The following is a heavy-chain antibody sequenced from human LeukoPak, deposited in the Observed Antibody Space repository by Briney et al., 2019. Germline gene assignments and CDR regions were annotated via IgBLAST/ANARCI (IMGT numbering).Heavy chain of an antibody. Sequence: ASVKVSCAASGYSFTTYDINWVRQTAGQGLEWMGWMNPNSGNTGNAQKFQGRVTMTRNTSISTAYMELTSLTSEDTAVYFCARIAAPGNRRLNFWGQGTLVTVSS. J-gene: IGHJ4*02. V-gene: IGHV1-8*01. CDR2: MNPNSGNT. CDR3: ARIAAPGNRRLNF. D-gene: IGHD6-13*01. CDR1: GYSFTTYD.